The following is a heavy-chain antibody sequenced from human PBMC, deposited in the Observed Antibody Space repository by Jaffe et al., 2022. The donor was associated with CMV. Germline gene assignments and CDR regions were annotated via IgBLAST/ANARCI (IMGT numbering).Heavy chain of an antibody. Sequence: EVQLVESGGGLVQPGGSLRLSCAASGFTFSSYWMHWVRQAPGKGLVWVSRINSDGSSTSYADSVKGRFTISRDNAKNTLYLQMNSLRAEDTAVYYCARVVAGYYDILTGYYKGAFDIWGQGTMVTVSS. CDR1: GFTFSSYW. CDR2: INSDGSST. J-gene: IGHJ3*02. D-gene: IGHD3-9*01. CDR3: ARVVAGYYDILTGYYKGAFDI. V-gene: IGHV3-74*01.